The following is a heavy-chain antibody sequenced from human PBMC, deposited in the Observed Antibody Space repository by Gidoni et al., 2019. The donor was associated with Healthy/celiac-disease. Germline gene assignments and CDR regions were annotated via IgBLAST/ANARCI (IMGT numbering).Heavy chain of an antibody. Sequence: QVQLQQWGAGLLKPSETLSLPCAVYGGSFSGYYWSWIRQPPGKGLEWIGEISHSGGSNYNPSLKSRVTISVDTSKNQISLKLSSVTAADTAVYYCARGLYGDQAFGYWGQGTLVTVSS. V-gene: IGHV4-34*01. CDR3: ARGLYGDQAFGY. CDR2: ISHSGGS. D-gene: IGHD4-17*01. CDR1: GGSFSGYY. J-gene: IGHJ4*02.